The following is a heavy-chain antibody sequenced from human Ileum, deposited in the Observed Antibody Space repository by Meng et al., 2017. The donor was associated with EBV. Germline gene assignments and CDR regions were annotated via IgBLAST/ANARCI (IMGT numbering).Heavy chain of an antibody. J-gene: IGHJ4*02. V-gene: IGHV4-39*01. CDR3: ARRRGGSGRDC. Sequence: QLQLQESGPGLVKPSETLSLTCTVSGGPISSSNYSGDWFRQPPGEGLEWIGAIYHSGSPSYNPSLQSRVTMFVDTSKNQFSLMLTSVTATDTAVYYCARRRGGSGRDCWGQGTLVTVSS. CDR2: IYHSGSP. D-gene: IGHD3-10*01. CDR1: GGPISSSNYS.